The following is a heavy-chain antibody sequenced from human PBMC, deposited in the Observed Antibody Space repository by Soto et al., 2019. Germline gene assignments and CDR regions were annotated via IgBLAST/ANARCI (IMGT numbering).Heavy chain of an antibody. J-gene: IGHJ4*02. CDR1: GESFSGHI. D-gene: IGHD6-19*01. V-gene: IGHV4-34*01. CDR3: ARGLITGSHYSGGWYYFDS. CDR2: INHSGSA. Sequence: PSETLSLTCAVYGESFSGHIWTCIRQTPGKGLRWIGQINHSGSASYNPSLKSRVTISVHTSNSQFSLELSSVTAADTAVYYCARGLITGSHYSGGWYYFDSWGQGTQVTVSS.